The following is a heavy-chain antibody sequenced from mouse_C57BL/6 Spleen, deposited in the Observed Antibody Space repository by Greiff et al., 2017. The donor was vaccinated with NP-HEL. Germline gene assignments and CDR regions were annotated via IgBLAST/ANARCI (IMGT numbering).Heavy chain of an antibody. V-gene: IGHV1-69*01. CDR3: ARYYDYDGGYFDY. D-gene: IGHD2-4*01. CDR2: IDPSDSYT. Sequence: VQLQQPGAELVMPGASVKLSCKASGYTFTSYWMHWVKQRPGQGLEWIGEIDPSDSYTNYNQKFKGKSTLTVDKSSSTAYMQLSSLTSEDSAVYYCARYYDYDGGYFDYWGQGTTLTVSS. CDR1: GYTFTSYW. J-gene: IGHJ2*01.